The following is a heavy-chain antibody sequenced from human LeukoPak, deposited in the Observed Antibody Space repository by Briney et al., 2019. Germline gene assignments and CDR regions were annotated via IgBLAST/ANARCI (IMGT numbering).Heavy chain of an antibody. CDR1: GFTFTTCA. CDR2: ISGSGGST. V-gene: IGHV3-23*01. J-gene: IGHJ5*02. D-gene: IGHD3-3*01. CDR3: AKTRYDFGSGLNWFDP. Sequence: PGGSLRLSCAASGFTFTTCAMSWVRQAPGKGLEWVSGISGSGGSTYYADSVKGRFTISRDNSKNTLYLQMNSLRAEDTAVYYCAKTRYDFGSGLNWFDPWGQGTLVTVSS.